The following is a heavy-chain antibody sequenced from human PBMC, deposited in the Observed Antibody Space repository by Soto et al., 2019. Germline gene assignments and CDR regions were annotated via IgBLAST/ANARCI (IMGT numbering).Heavy chain of an antibody. Sequence: QITLKESGPTLVKPTQTLTLTCTFSGFSLSTSGVGVGWIRQPPGKALEWLALIYWDDDKRYSPSLKSRLTITKDTYKNQVVLTMTNMDPVDTATYYCAHSGGSGWKLLFDYWGQGTLVTVSS. CDR2: IYWDDDK. D-gene: IGHD6-19*01. V-gene: IGHV2-5*02. CDR1: GFSLSTSGVG. CDR3: AHSGGSGWKLLFDY. J-gene: IGHJ4*02.